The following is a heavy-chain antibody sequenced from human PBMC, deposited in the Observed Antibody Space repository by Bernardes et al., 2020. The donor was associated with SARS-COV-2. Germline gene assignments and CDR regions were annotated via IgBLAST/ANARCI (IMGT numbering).Heavy chain of an antibody. CDR3: AHSYCGSSNCYLNFQH. CDR2: ISDTGKTT. D-gene: IGHD2-2*01. CDR1: GFTFDSYV. V-gene: IGHV3-23*01. J-gene: IGHJ1*01. Sequence: GGSLRLSCAASGFTFDSYVINWVRQAPGKGLESVSTISDTGKTTDYAESVKGRFTISRDSSRNTFFLQMNSLRTEDTALYYCAHSYCGSSNCYLNFQHWGQGTLVTVSS.